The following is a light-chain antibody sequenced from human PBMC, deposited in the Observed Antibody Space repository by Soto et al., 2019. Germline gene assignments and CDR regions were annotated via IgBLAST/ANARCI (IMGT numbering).Light chain of an antibody. CDR1: QSVLYSSNNKNY. CDR3: QQYDSLQYT. Sequence: DIVMTQSPDSLAVSLGERATINCKSSQSVLYSSNNKNYLAWYQQKPGQPPKLLVYWASTRESGVPDRFSGSGSGADFTLTISSLQAEYVAVYYCQQYDSLQYTFGQGTKVEVK. CDR2: WAS. V-gene: IGKV4-1*01. J-gene: IGKJ2*01.